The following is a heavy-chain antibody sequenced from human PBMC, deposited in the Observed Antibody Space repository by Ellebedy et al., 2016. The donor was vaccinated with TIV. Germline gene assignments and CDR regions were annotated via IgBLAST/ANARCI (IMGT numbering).Heavy chain of an antibody. CDR3: ARRTAVAGGLIDY. CDR2: INHSGST. CDR1: GGSFSGYY. V-gene: IGHV4-34*01. D-gene: IGHD6-19*01. Sequence: SETLSLTCAVYGGSFSGYYWSWIRQPPGKGLEWIGEINHSGSTNYNPSLKSRVTISVDTSKNQFSLKLSSVTAADTAVYYCARRTAVAGGLIDYWGQGTLVTVSS. J-gene: IGHJ4*02.